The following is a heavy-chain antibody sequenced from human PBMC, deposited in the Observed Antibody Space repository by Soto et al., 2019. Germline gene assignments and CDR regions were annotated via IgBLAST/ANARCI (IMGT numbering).Heavy chain of an antibody. J-gene: IGHJ6*02. Sequence: SETLSLTCAFYGGSFSGYFCNWVRQPPGKGLEWIGEINHSGSTKYNPSLKSRVTLSVDTSKNQFSLRVFSVTAADTAVYYCARDLSGYYYGMDVWGQGTTVTVSS. CDR2: INHSGST. V-gene: IGHV4-34*01. CDR3: ARDLSGYYYGMDV. CDR1: GGSFSGYF.